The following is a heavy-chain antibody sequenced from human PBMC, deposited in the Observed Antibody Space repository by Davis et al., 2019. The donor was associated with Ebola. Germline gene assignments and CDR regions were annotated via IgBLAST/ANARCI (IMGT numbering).Heavy chain of an antibody. CDR3: ARGHRYCSSTSCTAAQYYYYYYGMDV. CDR1: GGSFSGYY. D-gene: IGHD2-2*01. J-gene: IGHJ6*02. V-gene: IGHV4-34*01. CDR2: INHSVST. Sequence: SETLSLTCAVYGGSFSGYYWSWIRQPPGKGLEWIGEINHSVSTNYNPSLKSRVTISVDTSKNQFSLKLSSVTAADTAVYYCARGHRYCSSTSCTAAQYYYYYYGMDVWGQGTTVTVSS.